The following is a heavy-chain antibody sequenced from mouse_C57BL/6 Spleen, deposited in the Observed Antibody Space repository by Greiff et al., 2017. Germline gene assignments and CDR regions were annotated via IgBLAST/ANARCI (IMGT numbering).Heavy chain of an antibody. CDR2: ICPGSGST. CDR3: ERYIKYYGGSYTCDY. V-gene: IGHV1-75*01. CDR1: GYTFTDYY. D-gene: IGHD1-1*01. Sequence: QVQLQQSGPELVKPGASVKLSCKASGYTFTDYYINWVNQRPGQGLEWIGWICPGSGSTYYNEKFKVKATFTGNKSSSTAYMLLSSLTSEDSAVSCCERYIKYYGGSYTCDYWGQGTSLTVSS. J-gene: IGHJ2*03.